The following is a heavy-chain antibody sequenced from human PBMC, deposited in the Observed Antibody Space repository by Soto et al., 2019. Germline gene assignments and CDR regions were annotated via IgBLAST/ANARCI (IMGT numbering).Heavy chain of an antibody. V-gene: IGHV1-69*02. CDR2: IIPILGIA. CDR3: ARGGVYCGGDCYSVSIY. CDR1: GGTFSSYT. D-gene: IGHD2-21*02. J-gene: IGHJ4*02. Sequence: QVQLVQSGAEVKKPGSSVKVSCKASGGTFSSYTISWVRQAPGQGLEWMGRIIPILGIANYAQKFQGRVTITADKSTSTAYMELSSLRSEDTAVYYCARGGVYCGGDCYSVSIYWGQGTLVTVSS.